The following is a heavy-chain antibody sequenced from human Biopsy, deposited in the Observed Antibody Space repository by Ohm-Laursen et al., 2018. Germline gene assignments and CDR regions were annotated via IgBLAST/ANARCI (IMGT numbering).Heavy chain of an antibody. V-gene: IGHV4-59*01. D-gene: IGHD2/OR15-2a*01. CDR1: GGSISSDY. Sequence: GTLSLTWTVSGGSISSDYWSWIRQTPGKGLEWIGYIYYSGSTNYNPSLKSRVTISVDTSKNQFSLRLNSVTAADTAVYYCARATNSTGWPYYYFYGMDVWGQGTTVTVSS. J-gene: IGHJ6*02. CDR3: ARATNSTGWPYYYFYGMDV. CDR2: IYYSGST.